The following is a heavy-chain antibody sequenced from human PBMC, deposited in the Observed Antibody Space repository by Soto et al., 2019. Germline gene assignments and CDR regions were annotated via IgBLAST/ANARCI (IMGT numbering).Heavy chain of an antibody. V-gene: IGHV1-18*01. J-gene: IGHJ4*02. CDR1: GYTFTSYG. CDR2: ISTYNGNT. Sequence: ASVKVSCKASGYTFTSYGISWVRQAPGQGLEWMGWISTYNGNTNYAQKLQGRVTMTTDTSTSTAYMELRSLRSDDTAVYYCARRCSSTSCYSLAFDYWGQGTLVTVSS. CDR3: ARRCSSTSCYSLAFDY. D-gene: IGHD2-2*01.